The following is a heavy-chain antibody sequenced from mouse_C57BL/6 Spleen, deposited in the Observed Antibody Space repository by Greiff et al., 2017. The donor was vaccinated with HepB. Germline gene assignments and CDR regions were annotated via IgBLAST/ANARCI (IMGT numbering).Heavy chain of an antibody. Sequence: QVQLQQPGAELVKPGASVKMSCKASGYTFTSYWITWVKQRPGQGLEWIGDIYPGSGSTNYNEKFKSKATLTVDTSSSTAYMQLSSLTSEDSAVYYCARYYYGYQAWFAYWGQGTLVTVSA. CDR1: GYTFTSYW. D-gene: IGHD2-2*01. CDR2: IYPGSGST. CDR3: ARYYYGYQAWFAY. V-gene: IGHV1-55*01. J-gene: IGHJ3*01.